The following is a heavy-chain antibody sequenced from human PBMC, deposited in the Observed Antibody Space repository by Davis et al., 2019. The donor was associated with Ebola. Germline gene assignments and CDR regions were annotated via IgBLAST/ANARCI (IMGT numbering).Heavy chain of an antibody. CDR1: GYTFTSYA. V-gene: IGHV1-3*01. CDR2: INAGNGNT. CDR3: ARQQPDYYYYYGMDV. D-gene: IGHD6-13*01. J-gene: IGHJ6*02. Sequence: AASVKVSCKASGYTFTSYAMHWVRQAPGQRLEWMGWINAGNGNTKYSRRFQDRVTITSDTSSSTAYMELNGLRSEDTAVYYCARQQPDYYYYYGMDVWGQGTTVTVSS.